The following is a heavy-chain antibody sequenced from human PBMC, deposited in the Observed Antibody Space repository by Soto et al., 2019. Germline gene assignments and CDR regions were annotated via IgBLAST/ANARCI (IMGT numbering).Heavy chain of an antibody. CDR3: ARDGGSHGPSYFDS. CDR2: IWYDGSNK. V-gene: IGHV3-33*01. CDR1: GSTFSNYG. Sequence: VQLVESGGGVVQPGRSLRLSCAASGSTFSNYGMHWVRQAPGKGPEWVAVIWYDGSNKYYGESVKGRFSISRDNSKNTLYLDIKSLRTEDTDVYYCARDGGSHGPSYFDSWGQGSLVIVSS. J-gene: IGHJ4*02. D-gene: IGHD3-16*01.